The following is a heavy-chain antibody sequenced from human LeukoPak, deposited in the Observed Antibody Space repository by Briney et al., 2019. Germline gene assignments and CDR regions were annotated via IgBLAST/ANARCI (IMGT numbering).Heavy chain of an antibody. J-gene: IGHJ4*02. D-gene: IGHD6-19*01. Sequence: SETLSLTCTVSGGSISSSSYYWGWIRQPPGKGLEWIGSIYYSGSTYYNPSLKSRVTISVDTSKNQFSLKLSSVTAADTAVYYCARSPTFSGRGGFDYWGQGTLVTVSS. CDR3: ARSPTFSGRGGFDY. V-gene: IGHV4-39*01. CDR2: IYYSGST. CDR1: GGSISSSSYY.